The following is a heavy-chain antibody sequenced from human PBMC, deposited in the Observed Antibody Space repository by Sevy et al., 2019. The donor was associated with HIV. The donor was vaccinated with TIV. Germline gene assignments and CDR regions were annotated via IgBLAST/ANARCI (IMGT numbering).Heavy chain of an antibody. CDR1: GFDFSSHW. CDR2: MNTDGSST. V-gene: IGHV3-74*01. Sequence: GGSLRLSCEASGFDFSSHWMQWVRQAPGKGLVWVSRMNTDGSSTNYADSVKGRFTISRDNAKNTLYFEMNNLRDDDTDLYYCATPRFDFWGPGTLVTVSS. CDR3: ATPRFDF. J-gene: IGHJ4*02.